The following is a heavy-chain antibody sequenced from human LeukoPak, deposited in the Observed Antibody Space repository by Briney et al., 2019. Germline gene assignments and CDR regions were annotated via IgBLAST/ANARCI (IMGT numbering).Heavy chain of an antibody. D-gene: IGHD3-3*01. CDR1: GYTFTSYG. V-gene: IGHV1-18*01. J-gene: IGHJ6*03. Sequence: GASVKVSCKASGYTFTSYGISWVRQAPGQGLEWMGWISAYNGNTNYAQKLQGRVTMTTDTSTSTAYMELRSLRSDDTAVYYCARLPKVWSGYDYYYYYMDVWGKGTTVTVSS. CDR3: ARLPKVWSGYDYYYYYMDV. CDR2: ISAYNGNT.